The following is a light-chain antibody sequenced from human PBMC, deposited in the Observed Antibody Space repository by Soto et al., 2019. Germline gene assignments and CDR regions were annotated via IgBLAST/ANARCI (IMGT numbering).Light chain of an antibody. J-gene: IGKJ4*01. Sequence: DMVMTQSPLSLPVTPGEPASISCRSSQSLLHTNGYNYFDWYLQKPGQSPQLLIYFGSTRASGVPDRSSGSGSGTDFTLKISRVEAEDVGVYYCMQALQTPLTFGGGTKVDIK. CDR2: FGS. CDR1: QSLLHTNGYNY. CDR3: MQALQTPLT. V-gene: IGKV2-28*01.